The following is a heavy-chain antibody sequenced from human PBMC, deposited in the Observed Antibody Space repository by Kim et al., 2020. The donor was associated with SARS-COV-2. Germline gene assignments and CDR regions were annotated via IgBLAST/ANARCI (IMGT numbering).Heavy chain of an antibody. CDR3: ASEGV. Sequence: RGSGGSTYYAGAGKGRFTISRDKSKNTLYLPMNSLRAEDTAVYYCASEGVWGKGTTVTVSS. CDR2: RGSGGST. J-gene: IGHJ6*04. V-gene: IGHV3-23*01.